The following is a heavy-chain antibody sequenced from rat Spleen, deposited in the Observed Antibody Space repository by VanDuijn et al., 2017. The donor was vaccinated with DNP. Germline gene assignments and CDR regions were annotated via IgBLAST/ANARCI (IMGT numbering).Heavy chain of an antibody. V-gene: IGHV2-41*01. CDR1: GFSLTDYS. Sequence: QVQLKESGPGMVQPSQTLSLTCTVSGFSLTDYSVHWVRQPPGKGLEWMGVIWNSGGTRYDSSLKSRLTITKDTSKSQVFLKMNSLQTGDAATYYCARDLLRWRRGFAHWGQGTLVTVSS. J-gene: IGHJ3*01. CDR2: IWNSGGT. D-gene: IGHD1-11*01. CDR3: ARDLLRWRRGFAH.